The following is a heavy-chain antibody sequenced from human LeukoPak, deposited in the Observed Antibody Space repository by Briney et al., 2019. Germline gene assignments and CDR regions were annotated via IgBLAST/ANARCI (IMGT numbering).Heavy chain of an antibody. D-gene: IGHD3-16*01. V-gene: IGHV1-18*01. CDR2: LDTYKGDT. Sequence: ASVKVSCKASGYTFSSYGISWLRQAPGQGLEWVGWLDTYKGDTKYAQKFQGRVTMTTDSSTDTAYVELRSLRPDDTAVYFCAREGLTLALDFWGQGTLVTVSS. J-gene: IGHJ4*02. CDR1: GYTFSSYG. CDR3: AREGLTLALDF.